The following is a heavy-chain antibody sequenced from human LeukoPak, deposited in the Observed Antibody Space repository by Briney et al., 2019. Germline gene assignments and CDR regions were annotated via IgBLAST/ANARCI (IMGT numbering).Heavy chain of an antibody. J-gene: IGHJ4*02. CDR3: ARLSITMTYDY. V-gene: IGHV4-39*01. D-gene: IGHD3-22*01. CDR1: GGSISSNSYY. CDR2: IYYSGST. Sequence: SETLSLTCTVSGGSISSNSYYWGWIRQPPGKGLEWIGSIYYSGSTYYNPSLKSRVTISVDTSKNQFSLKLSSVTAADTAVYYCARLSITMTYDYWGQGTLVTVSS.